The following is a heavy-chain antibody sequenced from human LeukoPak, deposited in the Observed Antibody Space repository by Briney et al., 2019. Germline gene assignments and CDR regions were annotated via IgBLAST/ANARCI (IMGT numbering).Heavy chain of an antibody. Sequence: SETLSLTCAVSGYSISSGYYWGWIRQPPGKGLEWIGSIYHSGSTYYNPSLKSRVTISVDTSKNQFSLKLSSVTAADTAVYYCARHEFDYDSPFDYWGQGTLVTVSS. CDR1: GYSISSGYY. J-gene: IGHJ4*02. CDR3: ARHEFDYDSPFDY. D-gene: IGHD3-22*01. V-gene: IGHV4-38-2*01. CDR2: IYHSGST.